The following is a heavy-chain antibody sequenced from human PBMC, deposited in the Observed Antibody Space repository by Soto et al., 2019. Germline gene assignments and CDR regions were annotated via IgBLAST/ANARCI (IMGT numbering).Heavy chain of an antibody. CDR3: ARHGAAIWLGY. J-gene: IGHJ4*02. D-gene: IGHD6-19*01. CDR1: GYTFFGHW. CDR2: IDPSDSYI. V-gene: IGHV5-10-1*01. Sequence: GEFLKISCKTSGYTFFGHWISWVRQVPGKGLQWMGNIDPSDSYINYNPAFRGHVTFSVDKSSSTAYLHWRSLGPSDTAIYYCARHGAAIWLGYWGQGTLVTVSS.